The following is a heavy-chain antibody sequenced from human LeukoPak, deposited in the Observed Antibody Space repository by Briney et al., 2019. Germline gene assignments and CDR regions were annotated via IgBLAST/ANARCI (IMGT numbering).Heavy chain of an antibody. CDR3: VRGSDTAKVAQRFDP. CDR2: IYTYATTT. Sequence: GGSLRLSCAASGFTFTNYWMHWVRQAPGKGLVWVARIYTYATTTTYADSVKGRFTISRDNAKNTLYLHMNSLKVEDTAIYYCVRGSDTAKVAQRFDPWGQGTLVTVSS. CDR1: GFTFTNYW. D-gene: IGHD5-18*01. V-gene: IGHV3-74*03. J-gene: IGHJ5*02.